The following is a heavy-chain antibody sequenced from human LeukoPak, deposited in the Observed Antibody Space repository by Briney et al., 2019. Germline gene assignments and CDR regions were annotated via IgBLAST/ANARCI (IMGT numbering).Heavy chain of an antibody. CDR2: INPNSGGT. Sequence: ASVKVSCKASGYTFTGYYMHWVRQAPGQGPEWMGWINPNSGGTNYAQKFQGRVTMTRDTSISTAYMELSRLRSDDTAVYYCARVRGYIRRGGMDVWGQGTTVTVSS. D-gene: IGHD6-13*01. V-gene: IGHV1-2*02. CDR1: GYTFTGYY. J-gene: IGHJ6*02. CDR3: ARVRGYIRRGGMDV.